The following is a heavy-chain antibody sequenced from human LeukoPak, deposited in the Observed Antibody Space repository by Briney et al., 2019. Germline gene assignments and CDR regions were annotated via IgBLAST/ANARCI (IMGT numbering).Heavy chain of an antibody. CDR1: GFTFSDYY. Sequence: PGGSLRLSCAASGFTFSDYYMSWIRQAPGKGLEWVSYISSSGSTIYYADSVKGRFTISRDNSKNTLYLQMNSLRAEDTAVYYCAKWMIVVVSFDLWGRGTLVTVSS. CDR2: ISSSGSTI. J-gene: IGHJ2*01. D-gene: IGHD3-22*01. CDR3: AKWMIVVVSFDL. V-gene: IGHV3-11*01.